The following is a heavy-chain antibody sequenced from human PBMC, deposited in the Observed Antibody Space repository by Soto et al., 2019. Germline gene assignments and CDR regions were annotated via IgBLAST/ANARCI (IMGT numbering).Heavy chain of an antibody. V-gene: IGHV1-18*01. J-gene: IGHJ6*02. CDR2: ISAYNGNT. Sequence: QVQLVQSGAEVKKPGASVKVSCKASGYTFTSYGISWVRQAPGQGLEWMGWISAYNGNTNYAQKLQGRVTTTTDTXTXXAYMELRSLRSADTAVYDCARPGDDYGGHVGGLDVWGQGSTVTVSS. CDR1: GYTFTSYG. CDR3: ARPGDDYGGHVGGLDV. D-gene: IGHD4-17*01.